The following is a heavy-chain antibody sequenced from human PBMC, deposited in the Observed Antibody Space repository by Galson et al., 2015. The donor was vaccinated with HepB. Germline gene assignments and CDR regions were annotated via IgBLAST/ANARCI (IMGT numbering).Heavy chain of an antibody. CDR1: GGSISSSSYY. CDR2: IYYRGST. Sequence: ETLSLTCTVSGGSISSSSYYWGWIRQPPGKGLEWIGSIYYRGSTYYNPSLKSRVTIPIDTSKNQFSLKLSSVTAADTAVYYCASRGARRGVRAAHHDYWGQGTLVTVSS. V-gene: IGHV4-39*01. CDR3: ASRGARRGVRAAHHDY. D-gene: IGHD6-13*01. J-gene: IGHJ4*02.